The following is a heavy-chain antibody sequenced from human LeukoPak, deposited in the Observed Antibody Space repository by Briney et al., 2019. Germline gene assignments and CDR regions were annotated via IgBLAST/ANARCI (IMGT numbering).Heavy chain of an antibody. CDR1: GYTFTSYG. V-gene: IGHV1-2*06. CDR2: INPNDGGT. Sequence: ASVKVSCKASGYTFTSYGISWVRQAPGQGLEWMGRINPNDGGTDYAQKFQGRVTMTWDTSISTAYMELTSLRSDDTAVYHCARTYSGWSPFDYWGQGTLVTVSS. D-gene: IGHD6-19*01. CDR3: ARTYSGWSPFDY. J-gene: IGHJ4*02.